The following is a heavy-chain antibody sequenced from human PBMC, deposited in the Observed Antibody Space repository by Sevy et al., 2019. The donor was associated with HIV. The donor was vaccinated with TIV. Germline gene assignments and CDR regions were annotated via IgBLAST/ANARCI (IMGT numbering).Heavy chain of an antibody. CDR2: ISYEGSNK. D-gene: IGHD5-18*01. J-gene: IGHJ4*02. V-gene: IGHV3-30*18. Sequence: GESLKISCAASGFTFSTYGMHWVRQAPGKGLEWVALISYEGSNKYYADSVKGRFTISRDNSKNTLYLQMNSLRAEDTAVYYCAKNTAMVTSKYFDYWGQGTLVTVSS. CDR3: AKNTAMVTSKYFDY. CDR1: GFTFSTYG.